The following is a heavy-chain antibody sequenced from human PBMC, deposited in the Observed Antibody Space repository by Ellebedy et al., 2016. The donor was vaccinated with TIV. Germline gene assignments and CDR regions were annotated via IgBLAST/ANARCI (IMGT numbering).Heavy chain of an antibody. D-gene: IGHD5-12*01. J-gene: IGHJ4*02. Sequence: PGGSLRLSCAASGFTFSTDGMHWVRQAPGKGLEWVAVISSDGSDKYYADSVKGRFTISRDNSKNTLYVQMNSLRTEDTAMYYCARDSGYTKNWDVRAYWGQGTLVTVSS. CDR3: ARDSGYTKNWDVRAY. CDR1: GFTFSTDG. V-gene: IGHV3-30*03. CDR2: ISSDGSDK.